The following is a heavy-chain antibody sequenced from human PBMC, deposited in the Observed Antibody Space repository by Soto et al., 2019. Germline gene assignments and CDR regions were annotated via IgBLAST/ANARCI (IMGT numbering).Heavy chain of an antibody. CDR2: ISSNGGST. CDR1: GLTFSSYA. CDR3: ARERTAGSGSDYLIYYYGMDV. V-gene: IGHV3-64*01. Sequence: PAGSLELSCAASGLTFSSYAMHVVRKAPGKGLEYVSAISSNGGSTYYANSVKGRFTISRDNSKNTLYLQMGSLRAEDMAVYYCARERTAGSGSDYLIYYYGMDVWGQGTTVTVSS. J-gene: IGHJ6*02. D-gene: IGHD3-10*01.